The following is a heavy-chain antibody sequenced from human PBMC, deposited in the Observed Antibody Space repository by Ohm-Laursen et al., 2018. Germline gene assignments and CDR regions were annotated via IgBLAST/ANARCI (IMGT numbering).Heavy chain of an antibody. CDR2: ISRTSTYI. CDR3: ANPRSAYYYDAVDY. D-gene: IGHD3-22*01. CDR1: GFTFTSYT. Sequence: SLRLSCTASGFTFTSYTINWIRQAPGKGLEWVSSISRTSTYIYYADSVKGRFTISRDNSKNTLYLQMNSLRAEDTAVYYCANPRSAYYYDAVDYWGQGTLVTVSS. J-gene: IGHJ4*02. V-gene: IGHV3-21*04.